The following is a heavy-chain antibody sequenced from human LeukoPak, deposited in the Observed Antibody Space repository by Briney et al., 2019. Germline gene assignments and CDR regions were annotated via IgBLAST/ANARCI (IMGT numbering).Heavy chain of an antibody. Sequence: SETLSLTCLVSGGSIYSSYWSWIRQSPGKGLEWIGYVHYAEGSYYNPSLKSRVTLSVDTSKNQFSLRLNSVTAADTAVYYCAVYGSRSSYKAFDYWGQGTLVTVSS. CDR2: VHYAEGS. D-gene: IGHD3-10*01. V-gene: IGHV4-59*01. CDR1: GGSIYSSY. J-gene: IGHJ4*02. CDR3: AVYGSRSSYKAFDY.